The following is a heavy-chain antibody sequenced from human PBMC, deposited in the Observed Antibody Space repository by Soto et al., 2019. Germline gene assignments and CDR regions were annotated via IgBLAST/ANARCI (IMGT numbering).Heavy chain of an antibody. D-gene: IGHD5-12*01. J-gene: IGHJ4*02. CDR3: ARAMAYEWLRINPTYYFDS. V-gene: IGHV4-61*01. CDR1: GVSVSSASFY. Sequence: QVQLQESGPGLVKPSETLSLTCTVSGVSVSSASFYWSWMRQPPGKGLEWIGHIYYDGSTNYSPSLKSRVTISLDTSKNQVSLNLNSVTAADTAVYYCARAMAYEWLRINPTYYFDSWGQGTLVTVSS. CDR2: IYYDGST.